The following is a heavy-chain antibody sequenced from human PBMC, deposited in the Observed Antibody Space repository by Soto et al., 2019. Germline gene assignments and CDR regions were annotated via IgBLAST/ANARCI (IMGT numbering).Heavy chain of an antibody. J-gene: IGHJ4*02. CDR3: ARDPRVGGFILGFDN. V-gene: IGHV4-31*03. CDR2: IYYSGST. CDR1: GGSISSGGYY. Sequence: SETLSLTCTVSGGSISSGGYYWSWIRQHPGKGLEWIGYIYYSGSTYYNPSLKSRVTISVDTSKNQFSLKLSSATAADTAVYYFARDPRVGGFILGFDNGGQETLVPFSA. D-gene: IGHD3-10*01.